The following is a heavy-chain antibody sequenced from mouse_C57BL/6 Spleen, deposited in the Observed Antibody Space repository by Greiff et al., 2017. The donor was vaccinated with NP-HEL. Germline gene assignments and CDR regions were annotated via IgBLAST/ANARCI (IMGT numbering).Heavy chain of an antibody. V-gene: IGHV1-82*01. Sequence: QVQLQQSGPELVKPGASVKISCKASGYAFSSSWMNWVKQRPGKGLEWIGRIYPGDGDTNYNGKFKGKATLTADKSSSTAYMQLSSLTSEDSAVYFCARSILPPMDYWGQGTSVTVSS. CDR3: ARSILPPMDY. CDR1: GYAFSSSW. J-gene: IGHJ4*01. D-gene: IGHD1-1*01. CDR2: IYPGDGDT.